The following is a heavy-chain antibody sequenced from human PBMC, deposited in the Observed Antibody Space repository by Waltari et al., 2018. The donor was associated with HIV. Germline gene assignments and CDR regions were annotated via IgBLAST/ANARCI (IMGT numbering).Heavy chain of an antibody. Sequence: EVQLVESGGGLVKPGGSLRLSCAASGLTFSDAWMNWVRQAPGKGLGWVGRIKSSTDGETIDYAAPVKGRFTISRDDSKNTLYLQMNSLKTEDTAVYFCTTDYWVVTAYWGQGTLVTVSS. CDR2: IKSSTDGETI. V-gene: IGHV3-15*01. D-gene: IGHD2-21*02. J-gene: IGHJ4*02. CDR3: TTDYWVVTAY. CDR1: GLTFSDAW.